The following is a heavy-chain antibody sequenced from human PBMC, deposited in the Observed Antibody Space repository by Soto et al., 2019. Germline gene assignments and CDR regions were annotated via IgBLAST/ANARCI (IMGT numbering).Heavy chain of an antibody. CDR1: GGSISSYY. Sequence: QVQLQESGPGLVKPSETLSLTCTVSGGSISSYYWSWIRQPPGKGLEWIGYISYSGSTNYNPSLESRVTISVDTSKNPFSRKLSSVTAADTAVYYCARCGQQLVPWFDPWGQGTLVTVSS. V-gene: IGHV4-59*01. J-gene: IGHJ5*02. CDR3: ARCGQQLVPWFDP. CDR2: ISYSGST. D-gene: IGHD6-13*01.